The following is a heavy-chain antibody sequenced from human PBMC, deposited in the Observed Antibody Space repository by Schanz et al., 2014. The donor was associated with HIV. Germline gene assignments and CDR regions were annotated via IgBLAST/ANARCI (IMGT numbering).Heavy chain of an antibody. D-gene: IGHD6-19*01. CDR3: AKMARSVAANTNFDY. Sequence: EVQLVESGGHLVQPGRSLRLSCAASGFTFSNFAMSWVRQAPGKGLEWVSSISGSGVSTFYAGSVKGRFAISRDKSKNPPKPKTNSLRVEDTAVYYCAKMARSVAANTNFDYWGQGTLVTVSS. CDR2: ISGSGVST. V-gene: IGHV3-23*04. J-gene: IGHJ4*02. CDR1: GFTFSNFA.